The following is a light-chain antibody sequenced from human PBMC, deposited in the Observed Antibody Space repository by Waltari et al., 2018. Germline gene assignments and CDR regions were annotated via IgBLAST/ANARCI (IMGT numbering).Light chain of an antibody. CDR3: QQSYSTPYT. Sequence: DIQMTQSPSSLSASVADRVTIPCRASQSISSYLNRYQQKPGKAPKLLVYAASSLQSGVPSRFSGSGSGTDFTLTISCLQPEDFATYYCQQSYSTPYTFGQGTKLEIK. V-gene: IGKV1-39*01. CDR2: AAS. CDR1: QSISSY. J-gene: IGKJ2*01.